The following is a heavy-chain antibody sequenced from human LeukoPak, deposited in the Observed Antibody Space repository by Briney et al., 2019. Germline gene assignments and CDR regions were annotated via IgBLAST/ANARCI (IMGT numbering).Heavy chain of an antibody. Sequence: ASVKVSYKAFGYTFTGYYMHWVRQAPGQGLEWMGRINPNSGGANYAQKFQGRVTMTSATSISTAYMELSRLRSDDTAVYYCARDFCGGDCYSRSTYMDVWGKGTTVTVPS. CDR3: ARDFCGGDCYSRSTYMDV. CDR2: INPNSGGA. V-gene: IGHV1-2*06. D-gene: IGHD2-21*02. CDR1: GYTFTGYY. J-gene: IGHJ6*04.